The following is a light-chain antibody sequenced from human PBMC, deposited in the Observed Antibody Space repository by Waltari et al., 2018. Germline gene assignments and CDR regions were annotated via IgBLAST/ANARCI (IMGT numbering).Light chain of an antibody. CDR2: GAS. V-gene: IGKV3-15*01. J-gene: IGKJ3*01. Sequence: EVVMTQSPATLSVSPGERATLSCSASHNVGTSLPWYQQNPCQAPRLLFYGASTGPTGMPARFSGSGSGTEFTLTISSLQSEEFAVYYCQQSNNWPLYTFGPGTRVDIK. CDR3: QQSNNWPLYT. CDR1: HNVGTS.